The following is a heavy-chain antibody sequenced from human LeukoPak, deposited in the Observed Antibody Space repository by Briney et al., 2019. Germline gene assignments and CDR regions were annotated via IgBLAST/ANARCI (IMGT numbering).Heavy chain of an antibody. Sequence: GGSLRLSCAASGFTVSSNYMSWVRQAPGKGLEWVSGIYSGDYTYYADSVRGRFTISRDNSKNTLSLQMNSLRAEDTAVYYCARNENSGWGYFDYWGQGTLVTVSS. V-gene: IGHV3-53*01. J-gene: IGHJ4*02. D-gene: IGHD5-12*01. CDR3: ARNENSGWGYFDY. CDR1: GFTVSSNY. CDR2: IYSGDYT.